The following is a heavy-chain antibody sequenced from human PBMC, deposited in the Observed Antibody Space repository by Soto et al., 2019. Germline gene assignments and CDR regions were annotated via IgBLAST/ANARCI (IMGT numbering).Heavy chain of an antibody. D-gene: IGHD1-26*01. CDR1: GFTFSGLG. CDR3: ATDVVGYPTFFGYFVY. J-gene: IGHJ4*02. V-gene: IGHV3-33*01. CDR2: IRYDGSNI. Sequence: QVQLVESGGGVVQPGRSLRLSCAASGFTFSGLGMHWVRQAPSKGLEWVAVIRYDGSNIYYADAVKGRFTISRGNSKETLFLQMNSLRADDTAVYYCATDVVGYPTFFGYFVYWGQGTLVTVSS.